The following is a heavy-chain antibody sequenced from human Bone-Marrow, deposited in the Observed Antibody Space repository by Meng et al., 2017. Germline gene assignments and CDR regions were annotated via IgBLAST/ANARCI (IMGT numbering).Heavy chain of an antibody. D-gene: IGHD3-22*01. CDR1: GFTVSSNY. CDR3: ARDPVTMIVALSNDGFDI. J-gene: IGHJ3*02. V-gene: IGHV3-21*01. CDR2: ISSSSSYI. Sequence: GGSLRLSCAASGFTVSSNYMSWGRQAPGKGLEWVSAISSSSSYIYYADSVKGRFTISRDNAKNSLYLQMNSLRAEDTAVYYCARDPVTMIVALSNDGFDIWGQGTMVTVSS.